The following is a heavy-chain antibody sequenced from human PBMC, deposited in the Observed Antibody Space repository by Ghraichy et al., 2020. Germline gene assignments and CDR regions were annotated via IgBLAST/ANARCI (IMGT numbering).Heavy chain of an antibody. J-gene: IGHJ3*02. CDR3: ARATGYDILTGYYSPRALDI. CDR1: GGSFSGYY. D-gene: IGHD3-9*01. V-gene: IGHV4-34*01. Sequence: SETLSLTCAVYGGSFSGYYWSWIRQPPGKGLEWIGAINHSGSTNYNPSLKSRFTISVDTSKNQFSLKLSSVTAADTAVYYCARATGYDILTGYYSPRALDIWGQGTMVTVAS. CDR2: INHSGST.